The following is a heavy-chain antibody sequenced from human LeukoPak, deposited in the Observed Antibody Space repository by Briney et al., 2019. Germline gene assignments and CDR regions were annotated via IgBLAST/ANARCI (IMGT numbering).Heavy chain of an antibody. Sequence: PGGSLRLSCAASGFTFSSYAMSWVRQAPGKGLEWVSAISGSGGSTYYADSVKGRFTISRDNSKNTLYLQINSLRAEDTAVYYCAKAKVAGTRSSYYYGMDVWGQGTTVTVSS. J-gene: IGHJ6*02. CDR1: GFTFSSYA. D-gene: IGHD6-19*01. V-gene: IGHV3-23*01. CDR2: ISGSGGST. CDR3: AKAKVAGTRSSYYYGMDV.